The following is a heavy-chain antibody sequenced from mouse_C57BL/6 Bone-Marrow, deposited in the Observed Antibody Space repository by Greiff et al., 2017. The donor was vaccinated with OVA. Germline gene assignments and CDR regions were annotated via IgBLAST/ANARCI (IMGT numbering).Heavy chain of an antibody. Sequence: QVQLQQSGAELVKPGASVKLSCKASGYTFTNYWMQWVKQRPGQGLEWIGEIDPSDSYTNYNQKFKGKATLTADKSSSTAYMQLSSLTSEDSAVYFCARPGSSYGDYAMDYWGQGTSVTVSS. CDR1: GYTFTNYW. CDR2: IDPSDSYT. V-gene: IGHV1-50*01. D-gene: IGHD1-1*01. J-gene: IGHJ4*01. CDR3: ARPGSSYGDYAMDY.